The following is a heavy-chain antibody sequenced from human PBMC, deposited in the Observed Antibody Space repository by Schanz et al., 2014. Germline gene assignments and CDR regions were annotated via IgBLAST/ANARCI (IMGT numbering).Heavy chain of an antibody. CDR1: GYTFVSYS. J-gene: IGHJ3*02. CDR3: ARGGGPEDVFDI. CDR2: ISGSNGNT. V-gene: IGHV1-18*04. D-gene: IGHD5-12*01. Sequence: QVQLVQSWAEVKGPGASVKVSCKASGYTFVSYSMHWVRQAPGQGLEWLGWISGSNGNTNYTQKFQGRVTMTTDTSTSTAYMELRSLRSDDTAVYYCARGGGPEDVFDIWGQGTILTVSS.